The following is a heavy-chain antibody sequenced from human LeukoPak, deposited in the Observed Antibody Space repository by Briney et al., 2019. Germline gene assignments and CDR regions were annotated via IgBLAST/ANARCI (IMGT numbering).Heavy chain of an antibody. CDR3: AREMTGAFDY. V-gene: IGHV3-33*01. Sequence: PGRSLGLSCAASGFSFSTYGMHWVRQAPGKGLEWVAVIWSDGSNKYYADSVKGRFTISRDNSKNTLYLQMNSLRAEDTAVYYCAREMTGAFDYWGQGTLATVTS. CDR2: IWSDGSNK. J-gene: IGHJ4*02. D-gene: IGHD3-9*01. CDR1: GFSFSTYG.